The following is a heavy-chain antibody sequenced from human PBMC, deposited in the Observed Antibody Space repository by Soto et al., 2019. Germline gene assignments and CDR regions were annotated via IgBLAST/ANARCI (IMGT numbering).Heavy chain of an antibody. Sequence: EVQLVESGGGLIQPGGSLRLSCAVSGFTVSNNYMSWVRQAPGKGLEGVSVIYSGGYTAYGDSVKGRFTISRDNSKNTQILQRKTRGARPPAVYYVATTPGGGGYWGQGTLVTVSS. D-gene: IGHD2-15*01. CDR2: IYSGGYT. V-gene: IGHV3-53*01. CDR1: GFTVSNNY. CDR3: ATTPGGGGY. J-gene: IGHJ4*02.